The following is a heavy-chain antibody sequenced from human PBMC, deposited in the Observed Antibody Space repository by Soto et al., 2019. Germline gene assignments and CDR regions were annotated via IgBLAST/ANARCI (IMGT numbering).Heavy chain of an antibody. CDR3: ARGRRSPTVYYGLDV. J-gene: IGHJ6*02. D-gene: IGHD1-26*01. CDR1: GDSVSSYY. V-gene: IGHV4-59*02. CDR2: VYYDGST. Sequence: QVQLQESGPGLVKPSETLSLTCSVSGDSVSSYYWSWIRQPPGKGLEWIGYVYYDGSTNYNPSLETRVTISIDTSKNQVSLKLNSVTAADTAGYHCARGRRSPTVYYGLDVCGQGTTVAVSS.